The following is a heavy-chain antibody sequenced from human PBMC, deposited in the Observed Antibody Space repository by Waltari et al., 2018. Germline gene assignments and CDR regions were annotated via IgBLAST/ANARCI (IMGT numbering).Heavy chain of an antibody. J-gene: IGHJ4*02. CDR1: GFTFSRYS. V-gene: IGHV3-21*01. Sequence: EVQLVESGGGLVKPGGSLRLSCAASGFTFSRYSMNWVRQAPGKGLEWVSSISSSSSYIYYADSVKGRFTISRDNAKNSLYLQMNSLRAEDTAVYYCASLPGIAVAASGYWGQGTLVTVSS. D-gene: IGHD6-19*01. CDR3: ASLPGIAVAASGY. CDR2: ISSSSSYI.